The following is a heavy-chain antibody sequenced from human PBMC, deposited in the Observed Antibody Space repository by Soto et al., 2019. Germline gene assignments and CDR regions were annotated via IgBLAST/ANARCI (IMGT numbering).Heavy chain of an antibody. Sequence: QVQLVESGGGVVQPGRSLRLSCAASGFTFSSYGMHWVRQAPGKGLEWVAVISYDGSNKYYADSVKGRFTISRDNSKNTLYLQMNSLRAEDTAVYYCANALRDTTRAGDYYYYYRDVWGKGTKVTVSS. CDR3: ANALRDTTRAGDYYYYYRDV. CDR1: GFTFSSYG. CDR2: ISYDGSNK. J-gene: IGHJ6*03. D-gene: IGHD5-18*01. V-gene: IGHV3-30*18.